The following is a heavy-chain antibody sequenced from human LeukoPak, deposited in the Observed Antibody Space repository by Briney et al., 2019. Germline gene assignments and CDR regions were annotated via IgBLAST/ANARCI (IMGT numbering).Heavy chain of an antibody. Sequence: GGSLRLSCAASGFTFSSYWMHWVRQGPGKGLVWVSRIKTDGSATSYADSVKGRFTISRDDAKNTLYLQMNSLRAEDAAVYYCVREGDAFDIWGQGTMVTVSS. CDR2: IKTDGSAT. V-gene: IGHV3-74*01. CDR1: GFTFSSYW. CDR3: VREGDAFDI. J-gene: IGHJ3*02.